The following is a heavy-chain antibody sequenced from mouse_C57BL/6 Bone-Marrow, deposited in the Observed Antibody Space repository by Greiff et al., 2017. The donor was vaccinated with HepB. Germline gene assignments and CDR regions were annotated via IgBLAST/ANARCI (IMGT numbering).Heavy chain of an antibody. CDR3: ARGAYYYGNLYYYAMDY. Sequence: DVMLVESGGGLVKPGGSLKLSCAASGFTFSSYAMSWVRQTPEKRLEWVATISDGGSYTYYPDNVKGRFTISRDNAKNNLYLQMSHLKSEDTAMYYCARGAYYYGNLYYYAMDYWGQGTSVTVSS. J-gene: IGHJ4*01. CDR1: GFTFSSYA. CDR2: ISDGGSYT. D-gene: IGHD2-1*01. V-gene: IGHV5-4*03.